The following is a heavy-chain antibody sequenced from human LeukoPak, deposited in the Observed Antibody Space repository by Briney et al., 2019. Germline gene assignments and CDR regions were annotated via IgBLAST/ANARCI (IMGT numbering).Heavy chain of an antibody. D-gene: IGHD1-1*01. Sequence: GGSLRLSCAASGFTFSSYGMHWVRQAPGKGLEWASGIRGSGDTTYYADSVKGRFTISRDNSRQTLFLQMSSLRVEDTATYYCAKGQELDDGVFDSWGQGTLVTVSS. J-gene: IGHJ4*02. CDR1: GFTFSSYG. V-gene: IGHV3-23*01. CDR3: AKGQELDDGVFDS. CDR2: IRGSGDTT.